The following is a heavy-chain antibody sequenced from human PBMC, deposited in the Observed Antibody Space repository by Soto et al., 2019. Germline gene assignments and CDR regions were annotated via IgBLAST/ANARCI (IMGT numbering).Heavy chain of an antibody. CDR2: TYYRSKWYN. D-gene: IGHD3-3*01. Sequence: QVQLQQSGPGLVKPSQTLSLTCAISGDSVSSNSAAWNWIRQSPSRGLEWLGRTYYRSKWYNDYAVSVKSRITINPDTYKNQFSLQLNSVTPEDTAVYYCARDRVSYYDFWSGSSYGMDVWGQGTTVTVSS. CDR3: ARDRVSYYDFWSGSSYGMDV. V-gene: IGHV6-1*01. CDR1: GDSVSSNSAA. J-gene: IGHJ6*02.